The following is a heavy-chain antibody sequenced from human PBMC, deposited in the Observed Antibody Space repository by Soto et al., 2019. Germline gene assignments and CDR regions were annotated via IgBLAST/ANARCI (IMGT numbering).Heavy chain of an antibody. CDR2: IYYSGST. CDR3: ARCPATMVTTLLFDY. D-gene: IGHD4-4*01. J-gene: IGHJ4*02. Sequence: LSLTCTVSGGSISSGGYYWSWIRQHPGKGLEWIGYIYYSGSTSYYPSLKSRVTISVDTSKNQFSLKLSSVTAADTAVYYCARCPATMVTTLLFDYWGQGPLVTVSS. V-gene: IGHV4-31*03. CDR1: GGSISSGGYY.